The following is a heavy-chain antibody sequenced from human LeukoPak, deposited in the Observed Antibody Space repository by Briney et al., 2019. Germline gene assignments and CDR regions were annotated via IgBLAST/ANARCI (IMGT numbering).Heavy chain of an antibody. J-gene: IGHJ4*02. CDR3: ARDRADY. V-gene: IGHV3-7*03. CDR2: IKQDGSEK. CDR1: GFTFSSYA. Sequence: GGSLRLSCAASGFTFSSYAMHWVRQAPGKGLEWVANIKQDGSEKYYVDSVKGRFTISRDNAKNSLYLQMNSLRAEDTAVYYCARDRADYWGRGTLVTVSS.